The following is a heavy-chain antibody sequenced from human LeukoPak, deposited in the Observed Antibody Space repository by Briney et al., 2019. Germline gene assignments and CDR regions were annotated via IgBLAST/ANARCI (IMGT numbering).Heavy chain of an antibody. V-gene: IGHV3-23*01. CDR1: GFTFITYA. Sequence: GGSLRLSCAASGFTFITYAMSWVRQAPGKGLQWVSVIRDSGASTYYADSVKGRFTISRDNSKNTLYLQMNSLRAEDTAVYYCAKAGRSGWYPGWPFDIWGQGTMVTVSS. CDR3: AKAGRSGWYPGWPFDI. CDR2: IRDSGAST. D-gene: IGHD6-19*01. J-gene: IGHJ3*02.